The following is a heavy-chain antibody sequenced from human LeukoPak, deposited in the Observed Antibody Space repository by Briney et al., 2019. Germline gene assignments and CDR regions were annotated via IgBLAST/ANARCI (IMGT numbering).Heavy chain of an antibody. J-gene: IGHJ5*02. CDR2: ISGRGYNT. CDR1: GFTFSSYA. Sequence: GGSLRLSCAASGFTFSSYAMSWVRQVPGKGLEWVSAISGRGYNTYYADSVKGRFPISRDNSENTLYLHMDTLRAEDTVLYFCAKDRSGGTTTTVMVAWGRGTLVTVSS. D-gene: IGHD4-17*01. CDR3: AKDRSGGTTTTVMVA. V-gene: IGHV3-23*01.